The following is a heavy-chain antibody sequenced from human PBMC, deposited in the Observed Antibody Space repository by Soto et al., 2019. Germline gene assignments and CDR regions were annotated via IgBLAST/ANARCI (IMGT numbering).Heavy chain of an antibody. CDR2: ISYDEGNK. CDR1: GFTFSSYG. V-gene: IGHV3-30*18. J-gene: IGHJ6*02. Sequence: QVELVESGGGVVQPERSLRLSCADSGFTFSSYGMHWVRQAPGKGLEWVALISYDEGNKYYADSVKGRFTISRDNSKNKLYLQMNSLRVEDTAVYYCAKDGGHQYWHYRMHVWGQGTPVTVSS. D-gene: IGHD2-8*02. CDR3: AKDGGHQYWHYRMHV.